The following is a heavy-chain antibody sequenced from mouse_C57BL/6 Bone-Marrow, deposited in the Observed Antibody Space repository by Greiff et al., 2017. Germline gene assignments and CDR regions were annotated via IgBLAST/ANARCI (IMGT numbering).Heavy chain of an antibody. CDR3: AREYYGSSWFAY. Sequence: EVQRVESGGGLVKPGGSLKLSCAASGFTFSSSAMSWVRQTPEKRLEWVATLSDGGSYTYYPDNVKGRFTISRDNAKNNLYLQMSHLKSEDTAMYYCAREYYGSSWFAYWGQGTLVTVSA. V-gene: IGHV5-4*01. CDR2: LSDGGSYT. D-gene: IGHD1-1*01. J-gene: IGHJ3*01. CDR1: GFTFSSSA.